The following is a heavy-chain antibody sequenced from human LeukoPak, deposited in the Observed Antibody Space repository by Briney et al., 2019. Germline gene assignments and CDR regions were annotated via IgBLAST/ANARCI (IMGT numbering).Heavy chain of an antibody. D-gene: IGHD3-22*01. CDR2: INHSGST. Sequence: KPSETLSLTCAVYGGSFSGYYWSWIRQPPGKGLEWIGEINHSGSTNYNPSLKSRVTISVDTSKNQFSLKLSSVTAADTAVYYCARHMGVNYYDSSGYLTRPFDYWGQGTLVTVSS. CDR1: GGSFSGYY. J-gene: IGHJ4*02. V-gene: IGHV4-34*01. CDR3: ARHMGVNYYDSSGYLTRPFDY.